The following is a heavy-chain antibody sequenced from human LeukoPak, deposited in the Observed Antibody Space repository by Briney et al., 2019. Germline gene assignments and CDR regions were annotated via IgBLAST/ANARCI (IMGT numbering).Heavy chain of an antibody. Sequence: SETLSLTCTVSGYSISSGYYWGWIRQPPGKGLEWIGSIYHSGSTYYNPSLKSRVTISVDTSKNQFSLKLSSVTAADTAVYYCARHDFRYYYDILTGYYGNFDYWGQGTLVTVSS. V-gene: IGHV4-38-2*02. D-gene: IGHD3-9*01. CDR1: GYSISSGYY. J-gene: IGHJ4*02. CDR2: IYHSGST. CDR3: ARHDFRYYYDILTGYYGNFDY.